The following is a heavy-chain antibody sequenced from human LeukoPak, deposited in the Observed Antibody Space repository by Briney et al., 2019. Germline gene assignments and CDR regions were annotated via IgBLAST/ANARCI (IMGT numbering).Heavy chain of an antibody. CDR2: ISNDGNTI. D-gene: IGHD3-22*01. J-gene: IGHJ4*02. CDR3: ASGVMYYDSSGRNY. V-gene: IGHV3-48*03. Sequence: GGPLRLSCAASGFPFSNSEMNWVRQAPGKGLEWVSYISNDGNTIYYADSVKGRFTVSRDNAKNSGYLQMNSLRAEDTAVYYCASGVMYYDSSGRNYWGQGTLVTVSS. CDR1: GFPFSNSE.